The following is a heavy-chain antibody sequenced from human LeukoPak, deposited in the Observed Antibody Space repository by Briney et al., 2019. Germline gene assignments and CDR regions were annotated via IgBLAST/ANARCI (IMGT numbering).Heavy chain of an antibody. D-gene: IGHD2-2*01. V-gene: IGHV4-34*01. CDR2: INHSGST. CDR3: AREDVVVPAAKGFDP. J-gene: IGHJ5*02. CDR1: GGSFSGYY. Sequence: KPSETLSLTCAVYGGSFSGYYWSWIRQPPGKGLEWIGEINHSGSTNYNPSLKSRVTISVDTSENQFSLKLSSVTAADTAVYYCAREDVVVPAAKGFDPWGQGTLVTVSS.